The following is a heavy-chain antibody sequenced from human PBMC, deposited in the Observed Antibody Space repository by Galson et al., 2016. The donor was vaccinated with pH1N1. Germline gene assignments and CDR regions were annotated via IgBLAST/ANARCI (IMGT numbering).Heavy chain of an antibody. CDR2: TYYRSKWFY. V-gene: IGHV6-1*01. D-gene: IGHD6-19*01. CDR1: GDSVSSNSAA. Sequence: CAISGDSVSSNSAAWNWIRQSPSRGLEWLGRTYYRSKWFYNYAVSVQGRITVNPDTSKKQFSLQLNPVTPDDTPVYYCSRHSPGRAVGVFDCWGQGTRVTVSA. J-gene: IGHJ4*02. CDR3: SRHSPGRAVGVFDC.